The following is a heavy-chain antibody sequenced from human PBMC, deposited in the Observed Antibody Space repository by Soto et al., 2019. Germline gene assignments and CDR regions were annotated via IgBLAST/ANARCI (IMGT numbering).Heavy chain of an antibody. CDR2: IRGDGGAT. Sequence: EVQLLESGGGLVQPGGSLRLSCAASGFTVSDYDMGWVRQAPGKGLEWVSLIRGDGGATYHADSVEGRLTISSETSENTVYLQINSLRAEDTALYYCAKDRRGGEYPAFELWGQATMVTASS. D-gene: IGHD2-21*01. V-gene: IGHV3-23*01. J-gene: IGHJ3*01. CDR1: GFTVSDYD. CDR3: AKDRRGGEYPAFEL.